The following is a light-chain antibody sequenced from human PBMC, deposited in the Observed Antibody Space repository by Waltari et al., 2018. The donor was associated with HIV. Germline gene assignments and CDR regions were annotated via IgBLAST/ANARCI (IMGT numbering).Light chain of an antibody. CDR1: STYVDTF. J-gene: IGLJ1*01. V-gene: IGLV2-11*01. CDR2: DVN. Sequence: QSALTQPHSVSGSPGQSLTISCTGTSTYVDTFVSWYQQHPGKAPKVIIFDVNKRPSGVPDRFSGSKSGNTASLTIAGLQAEDEADYYCCSHAGNVIFVFGTGTKVTVL. CDR3: CSHAGNVIFV.